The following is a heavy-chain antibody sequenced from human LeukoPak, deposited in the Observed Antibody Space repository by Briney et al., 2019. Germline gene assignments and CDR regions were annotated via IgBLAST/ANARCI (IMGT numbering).Heavy chain of an antibody. CDR1: GFTFSDYY. J-gene: IGHJ6*03. CDR3: ARAVSFGVDYYYYYMDV. V-gene: IGHV3-11*04. Sequence: PGGSLRLSCAASGFTFSDYYMSWIRQAPGKGLEWVSYISSSGSTIYYADSVKGRFTISRDNAKNSLYLQMNSLRAEDTAVYYCARAVSFGVDYYYYYMDVWGKGTTVTVSS. CDR2: ISSSGSTI. D-gene: IGHD3-3*01.